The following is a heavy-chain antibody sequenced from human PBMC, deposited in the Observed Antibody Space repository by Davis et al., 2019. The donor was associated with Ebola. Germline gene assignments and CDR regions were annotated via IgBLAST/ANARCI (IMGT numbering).Heavy chain of an antibody. CDR3: AREKDYYYPGLDV. CDR2: TYTTGST. V-gene: IGHV4-4*07. J-gene: IGHJ6*02. Sequence: PSETLSLTCTVSGGSISSYYWSWIRQPAGKGLEWIGRTYTTGSTNYNPPLKSPVTMSVDTSTNQFSLKLSSVTAADTAVYYCAREKDYYYPGLDVWGQGTTVTVSS. D-gene: IGHD2-15*01. CDR1: GGSISSYY.